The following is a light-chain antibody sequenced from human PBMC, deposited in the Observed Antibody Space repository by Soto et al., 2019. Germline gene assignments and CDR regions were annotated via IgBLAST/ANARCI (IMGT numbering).Light chain of an antibody. CDR3: VLYMVSDIVV. Sequence: QTVVTQEPSFSVSPGETVTLTCGLNSGSVSTSYYPGWYQQTPGQAPRTLIYATNKRSSGVPDRFSGSILGNKAALTITGAQADDESDYYSVLYMVSDIVVFGGGTKLTVL. V-gene: IGLV8-61*01. CDR1: SGSVSTSYY. CDR2: ATN. J-gene: IGLJ2*01.